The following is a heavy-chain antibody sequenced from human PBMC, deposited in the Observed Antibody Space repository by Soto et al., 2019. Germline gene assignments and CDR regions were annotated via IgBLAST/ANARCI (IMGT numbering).Heavy chain of an antibody. Sequence: SGTLCQTFVVADGVISGSNYYWDRIRQPPGKGLEWIGSIFYSGNTYYNPSLKSRLTISMDMSKNQFSLKLSSVTAADTAVYYCARDPYSGYDFDSWGLGTLVTVSS. D-gene: IGHD5-12*01. V-gene: IGHV4-39*02. CDR2: IFYSGNT. CDR3: ARDPYSGYDFDS. CDR1: DGVISGSNYY. J-gene: IGHJ4*02.